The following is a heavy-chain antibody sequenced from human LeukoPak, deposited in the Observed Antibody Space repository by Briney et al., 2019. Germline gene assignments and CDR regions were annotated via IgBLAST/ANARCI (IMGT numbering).Heavy chain of an antibody. J-gene: IGHJ5*02. V-gene: IGHV4-4*02. CDR1: GGSITSDNW. Sequence: SETLSLTCGVSGGSITSDNWWTWVRQPPGRGLEWIGEIYHSGTTNYNPSLKSRLTISVDKSKNQFSLNLSSVTAADTAVYYCAQGGTTVPGWFDPWGQGTLVTVSS. CDR2: IYHSGTT. D-gene: IGHD4-17*01. CDR3: AQGGTTVPGWFDP.